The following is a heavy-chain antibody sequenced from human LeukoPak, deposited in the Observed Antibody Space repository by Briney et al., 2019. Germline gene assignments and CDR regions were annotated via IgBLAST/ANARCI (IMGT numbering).Heavy chain of an antibody. CDR3: ARASLRDSSGYTLDY. J-gene: IGHJ4*02. CDR2: INPSGGST. V-gene: IGHV1-46*01. CDR1: GYTFTSYY. D-gene: IGHD3-22*01. Sequence: ASVTVSCKASGYTFTSYYMHWVRQAPGQGLEWMGIINPSGGSTIYAQKFQGRVTMTRDKSTSTVYMELSSLRSEDTAVYYCARASLRDSSGYTLDYWGQGTLVTVSS.